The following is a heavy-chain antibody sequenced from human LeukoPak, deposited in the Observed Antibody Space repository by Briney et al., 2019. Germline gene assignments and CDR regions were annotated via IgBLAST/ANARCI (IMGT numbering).Heavy chain of an antibody. V-gene: IGHV3-53*01. Sequence: GGSLRLSCAASGFTVSSNYMSWVRQAPGKGLEWVSVIYSGGSTYYADSVKGRFTISRDNSKNTLYLQMNSLRADDTAVYYCARDLARYSGCYGYGDFWGQGTLVTVSS. D-gene: IGHD1-26*01. CDR3: ARDLARYSGCYGYGDF. J-gene: IGHJ4*02. CDR1: GFTVSSNY. CDR2: IYSGGST.